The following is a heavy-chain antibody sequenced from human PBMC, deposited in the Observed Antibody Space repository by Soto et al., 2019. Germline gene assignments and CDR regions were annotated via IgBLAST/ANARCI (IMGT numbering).Heavy chain of an antibody. V-gene: IGHV5-51*01. D-gene: IGHD3-16*01. Sequence: GPSQKISCQGTGYQFCRSWLGSVRQKHGKGLEWLGNVYPSDSDVRYRPAFEGQVTIPADNPIHTAYVQLLNLKASDTASYYCTKGATSPFDSSGQGTRGTVSS. J-gene: IGHJ4*02. CDR2: VYPSDSDV. CDR3: TKGATSPFDS. CDR1: GYQFCRSW.